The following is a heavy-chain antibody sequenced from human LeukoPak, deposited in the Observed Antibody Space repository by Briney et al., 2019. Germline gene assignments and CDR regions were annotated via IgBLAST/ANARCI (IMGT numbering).Heavy chain of an antibody. V-gene: IGHV4-4*09. D-gene: IGHD6-6*01. J-gene: IGHJ3*02. Sequence: SETLSLTCTVSGGSISSYYWSWIRQPPGKGLDWIGYIYTSGSTNYNPSLKSRVIISVDTSKNQFSLKLSSVTAADTAVYYCARHGIAARPAGDAFDIWGQGTMVTVSS. CDR3: ARHGIAARPAGDAFDI. CDR1: GGSISSYY. CDR2: IYTSGST.